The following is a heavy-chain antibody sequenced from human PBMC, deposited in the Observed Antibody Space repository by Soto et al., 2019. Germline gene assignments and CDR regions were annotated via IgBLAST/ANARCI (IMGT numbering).Heavy chain of an antibody. V-gene: IGHV3-33*01. D-gene: IGHD6-19*01. CDR2: IWYDGSNK. CDR3: ARDRKYSSGWDNWFDP. Sequence: QVQLVESGGGMVQPGRSLRLSCAASGFTFSSYGMHWVRQAPGKGLEWVAVIWYDGSNKYYADSVKGRFTISRDNSKNTLYLQMNRLRAEDTAVYYCARDRKYSSGWDNWFDPWGQGTLVTVSS. CDR1: GFTFSSYG. J-gene: IGHJ5*02.